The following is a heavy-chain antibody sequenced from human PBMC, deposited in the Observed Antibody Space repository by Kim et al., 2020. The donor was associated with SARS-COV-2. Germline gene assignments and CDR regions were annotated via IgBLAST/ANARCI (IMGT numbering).Heavy chain of an antibody. CDR1: GGSISSSSYY. CDR2: IYYSGST. Sequence: SETLSLTCTVSGGSISSSSYYWGWIRQPPGKGLEWIGSIYYSGSTYYNPSLKSRVTISVDTSKNQFSLKLSSVTAADTAVYYCARGRGECGRSTSCPGYSSSWYATDYEYDGMYVWGQGTTGPVAS. V-gene: IGHV4-39*07. CDR3: ARGRGECGRSTSCPGYSSSWYATDYEYDGMYV. J-gene: IGHJ6*02. D-gene: IGHD6-13*01.